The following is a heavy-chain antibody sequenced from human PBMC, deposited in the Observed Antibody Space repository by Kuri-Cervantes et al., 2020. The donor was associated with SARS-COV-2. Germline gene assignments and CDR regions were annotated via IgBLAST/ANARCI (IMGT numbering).Heavy chain of an antibody. CDR1: GYSISSGYY. Sequence: GSLRLSCAVSGYSISSGYYWGWIRQPPGKGLEWIGSIYHSGSTNYNPSLKSRVTISVDTSKNQFSLKLSSVTAADTAVYYCARENKYYYDSSGFDWGQGTLVTVSS. J-gene: IGHJ4*02. D-gene: IGHD3-22*01. V-gene: IGHV4-38-2*02. CDR3: ARENKYYYDSSGFD. CDR2: IYHSGST.